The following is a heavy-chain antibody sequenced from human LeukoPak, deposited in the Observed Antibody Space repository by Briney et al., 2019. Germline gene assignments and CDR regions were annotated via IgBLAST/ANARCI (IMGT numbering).Heavy chain of an antibody. Sequence: GSLRLFCGGSGFTFCRYCLEWVRQAPGEGLGWGSGFSCSGGSTYYADSVKGRFTISRDNSKNTLYLQMNSLRAEDTAVYYCAKGGLYYYDSSGYYDYWGQGTLVTVSS. D-gene: IGHD3-22*01. J-gene: IGHJ4*02. CDR1: GFTFCRYC. CDR3: AKGGLYYYDSSGYYDY. CDR2: FSCSGGST. V-gene: IGHV3-23*01.